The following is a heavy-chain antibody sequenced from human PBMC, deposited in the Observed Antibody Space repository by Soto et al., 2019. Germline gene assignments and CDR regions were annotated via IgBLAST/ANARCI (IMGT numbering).Heavy chain of an antibody. CDR2: ISGSGGST. J-gene: IGHJ6*02. CDR1: GFTFSSYA. V-gene: IGHV3-23*01. CDR3: AKGAYTWKRDEANYYDYGMDV. D-gene: IGHD1-20*01. Sequence: GWSLRLSCAASGFTFSSYAMSWVRQAPGKGLEWVSAISGSGGSTYYADSVKGRFTISRDNSKNTLYLQMNSLRAEDTAVYKSAKGAYTWKRDEANYYDYGMDVWGQGTTVTVS.